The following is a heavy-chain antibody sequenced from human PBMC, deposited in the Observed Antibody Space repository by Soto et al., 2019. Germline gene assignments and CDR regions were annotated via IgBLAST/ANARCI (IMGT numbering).Heavy chain of an antibody. CDR3: ARDRLHPFQYCSGGSCYPYYYYMDV. CDR1: GFTFSSYS. CDR2: ISSSGSTI. Sequence: GGSLRLSCAASGFTFSSYSMNWVRQAPGKGLEWISYISSSGSTIYYADSVKGRFTISRDNAKNSLYLQMNSLRAEDTAVYYCARDRLHPFQYCSGGSCYPYYYYMDVWGKGTTVTVSS. V-gene: IGHV3-48*01. D-gene: IGHD2-15*01. J-gene: IGHJ6*03.